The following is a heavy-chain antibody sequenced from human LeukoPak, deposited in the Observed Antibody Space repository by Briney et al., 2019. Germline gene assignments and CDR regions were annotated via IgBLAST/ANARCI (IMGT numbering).Heavy chain of an antibody. Sequence: SGPTLVKPTQTLTLTCTFSGFSLSTSGVGVGWIRQPPGKALEWLALFYWNDDKRYSPSLKSRLTITKDTSKNQVVLTMTNMDPVDTATYYCAQIIAAAEGDWFDPWGQGTLVTVSS. V-gene: IGHV2-5*01. CDR2: FYWNDDK. CDR3: AQIIAAAEGDWFDP. J-gene: IGHJ5*02. CDR1: GFSLSTSGVG. D-gene: IGHD6-13*01.